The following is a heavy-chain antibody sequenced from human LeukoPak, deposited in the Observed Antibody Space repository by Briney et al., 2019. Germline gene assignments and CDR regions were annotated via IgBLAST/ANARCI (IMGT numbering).Heavy chain of an antibody. V-gene: IGHV3-23*01. CDR3: ASGSNTRFDY. CDR1: GFTFSTFA. Sequence: PGGSLRLSCEASGFTFSTFAMIWVRQPPGKGLEWVSAISDSGGSTYYADSVKGRFTISRGNSKNTLYLQMNSLRAEDTAVYYCASGSNTRFDYWGQGTLVTVSS. D-gene: IGHD3-10*01. J-gene: IGHJ4*02. CDR2: ISDSGGST.